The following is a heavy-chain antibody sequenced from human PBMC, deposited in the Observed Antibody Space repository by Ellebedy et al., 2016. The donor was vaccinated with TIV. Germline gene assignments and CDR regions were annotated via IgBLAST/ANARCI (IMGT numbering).Heavy chain of an antibody. CDR3: AKVEGLGPAAIYH. CDR1: GFTFSSYV. V-gene: IGHV3-30*02. CDR2: IWYDGTNK. Sequence: GESLKISXAASGFTFSSYVLHWVRQAPGKGLEWVAVIWYDGTNKYYADSVKGRFTVSRDNSKNTLYLQMNSLRAEDTAVYYCAKVEGLGPAAIYHWGQGTLVTVSS. J-gene: IGHJ5*02. D-gene: IGHD2-2*01.